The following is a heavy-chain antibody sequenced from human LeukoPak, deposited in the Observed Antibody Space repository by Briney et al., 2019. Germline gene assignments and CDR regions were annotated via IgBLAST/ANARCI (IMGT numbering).Heavy chain of an antibody. V-gene: IGHV3-23*01. CDR1: GFTFSNYA. CDR2: VIGSGDKT. Sequence: GGSLRLSCAASGFTFSNYAMNWVRQAPGKGLEWVSAVIGSGDKTKYADSVKGRFAISRDNAKNSLYLQMNSLRAEDTALYYCTRDFYYYMDVWGKGTTVTVSS. CDR3: TRDFYYYMDV. J-gene: IGHJ6*03.